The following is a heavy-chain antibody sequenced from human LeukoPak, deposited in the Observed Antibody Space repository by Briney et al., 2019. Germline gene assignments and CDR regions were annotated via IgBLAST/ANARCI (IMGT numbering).Heavy chain of an antibody. J-gene: IGHJ4*02. Sequence: GASVKVSCKAPGGTFNSYGISWVRQAPGQGLEWMGGVIAIFGRIKYGQKFQGRATITTDESTSTAYMELSSLTSEDTAVYYCARGELGDRSGFSFFDYWGQGTLVTVSS. CDR2: VIAIFGRI. CDR3: ARGELGDRSGFSFFDY. CDR1: GGTFNSYG. V-gene: IGHV1-69*05. D-gene: IGHD3-22*01.